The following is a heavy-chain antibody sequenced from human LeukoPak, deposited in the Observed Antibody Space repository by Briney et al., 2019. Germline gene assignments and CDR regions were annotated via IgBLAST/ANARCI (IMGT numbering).Heavy chain of an antibody. V-gene: IGHV1-18*01. D-gene: IGHD2-15*01. CDR3: ARMVVAALNWFDP. CDR2: ISAYNGNT. Sequence: AVKLSRSSSASSFTSYSIRWVRQPPAQGLEWMGWISAYNGNTNYTQKLQGRGTMTTDTSTSKAYMELRSLRSDDTGVCDCARMVVAALNWFDPWGQGTLVTVSS. J-gene: IGHJ5*02. CDR1: ASSFTSYS.